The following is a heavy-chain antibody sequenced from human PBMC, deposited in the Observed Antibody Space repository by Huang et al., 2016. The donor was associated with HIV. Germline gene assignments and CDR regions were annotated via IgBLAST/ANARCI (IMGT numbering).Heavy chain of an antibody. Sequence: QVQLVQSGAEVKKPGASVKVSCKVSGDTLTELSIHWVRQAPGQGLEWRGGFAPEHCATITAQNFQGRVTMTEDTSTDTAYMELHSLRPEDTAVYYCAAGYDTYYDIWGQGTMVIASS. J-gene: IGHJ3*02. CDR2: FAPEHCAT. CDR3: AAGYDTYYDI. V-gene: IGHV1-24*01. CDR1: GDTLTELS. D-gene: IGHD2-21*01.